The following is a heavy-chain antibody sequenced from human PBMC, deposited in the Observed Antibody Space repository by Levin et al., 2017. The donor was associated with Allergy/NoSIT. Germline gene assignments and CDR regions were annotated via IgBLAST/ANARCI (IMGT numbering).Heavy chain of an antibody. CDR1: GGSISPFY. D-gene: IGHD3-16*01. V-gene: IGHV4-59*01. CDR2: IFYNGSA. CDR3: ARGGGNRPWFDP. Sequence: KPSETLSLTCTVSGGSISPFYWSWIRQPPGRGLEWIGYIFYNGSANSNPSLKNRVAISIDTSKNQFSLKLSSVTAADTAVYYCARGGGNRPWFDPWGQGTLVTVSS. J-gene: IGHJ5*02.